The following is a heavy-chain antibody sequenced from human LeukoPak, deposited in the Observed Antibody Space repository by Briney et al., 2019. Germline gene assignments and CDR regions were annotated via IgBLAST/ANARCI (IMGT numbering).Heavy chain of an antibody. D-gene: IGHD2-8*02. V-gene: IGHV3-21*01. CDR2: ISSSRSYI. CDR1: GFTFSTYS. Sequence: PGGSLRLSCATSGFTFSTYSMNWVRQAPGKGLEWVSSISSSRSYIYYADSVKGRLTISRDNAKNSLYQQMNSLRAEDTAVYYCARDLGGGVFDYWGQGTLVTVST. J-gene: IGHJ4*02. CDR3: ARDLGGGVFDY.